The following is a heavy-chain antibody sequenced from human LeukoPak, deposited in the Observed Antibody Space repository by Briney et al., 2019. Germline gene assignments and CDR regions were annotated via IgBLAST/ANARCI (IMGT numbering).Heavy chain of an antibody. V-gene: IGHV3-73*01. D-gene: IGHD6-13*01. CDR3: TTTAGRAAAGTGFDY. J-gene: IGHJ4*02. Sequence: SGGSLRLSCAASGFTFSGSAMHWVRQASGKGLEWVGRIRSKANSYATAYAASVKGRFTSSRDDSKNTAYLQMNSRKTEDTAVYYCTTTAGRAAAGTGFDYWGQGTLVTVSS. CDR1: GFTFSGSA. CDR2: IRSKANSYAT.